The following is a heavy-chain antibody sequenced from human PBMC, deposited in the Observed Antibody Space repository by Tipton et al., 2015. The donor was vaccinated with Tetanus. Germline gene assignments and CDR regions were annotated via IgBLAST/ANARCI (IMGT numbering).Heavy chain of an antibody. CDR1: GGSLSNSLYY. CDR3: VRGRGLGAYSYGFES. Sequence: TLSLTCAVSGGSLSNSLYYWGWIRQPPGKGLECLGSLFHTGTTFYNPSLRSRVTMSVDTSKNQFSLKLTSVTAADTAVYYCVRGRGLGAYSYGFESWGPGALVTVSS. J-gene: IGHJ4*02. D-gene: IGHD5-18*01. V-gene: IGHV4-39*07. CDR2: LFHTGTT.